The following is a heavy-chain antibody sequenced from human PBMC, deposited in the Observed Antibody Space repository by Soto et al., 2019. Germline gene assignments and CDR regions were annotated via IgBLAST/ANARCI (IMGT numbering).Heavy chain of an antibody. D-gene: IGHD4-17*01. J-gene: IGHJ3*02. V-gene: IGHV4-31*11. Sequence: QVQLQESGPGLVKPSQTLSLTCAVSGASISSGGYYWNWIRQHPGKGLEGIGHIYNSGTTHYNPSLKRRLTISVDTSKNHFFLKLDSLTAADTAVYYCAREGSSTVTALRALDIWGHGTVVTVSP. CDR1: GASISSGGYY. CDR2: IYNSGTT. CDR3: AREGSSTVTALRALDI.